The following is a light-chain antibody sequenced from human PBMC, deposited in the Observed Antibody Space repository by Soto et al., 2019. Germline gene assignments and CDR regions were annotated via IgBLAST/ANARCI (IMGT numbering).Light chain of an antibody. CDR3: AAWDDRLSGL. Sequence: QSVLTQPPSVSGTPGQGVTISCSGSSSNIGTYSVYWYQHLPGMAPKLLIYNNDHRPSGVPDRFSGSKSATSASLAISGRRAEDEADYYCAAWDDRLSGLFGGGTKLTVL. J-gene: IGLJ2*01. CDR1: SSNIGTYS. CDR2: NND. V-gene: IGLV1-47*01.